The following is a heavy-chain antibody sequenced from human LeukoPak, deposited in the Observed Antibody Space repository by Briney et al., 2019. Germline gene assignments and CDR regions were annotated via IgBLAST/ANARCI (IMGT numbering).Heavy chain of an antibody. D-gene: IGHD3-3*01. J-gene: IGHJ6*02. CDR1: GGSFSGYY. CDR2: IYHSGST. CDR3: ARAGGYDFWSGYSPYYYYGMDV. Sequence: SETLSLTCAVYGGSFSGYYWSWIRQPPGKGLEWIGYIYHSGSTYYNPSLKSRVTISVDRSKNQFSLKLSSVTAADTAVYYCARAGGYDFWSGYSPYYYYGMDVWGQGTTVTVSS. V-gene: IGHV4-30-2*01.